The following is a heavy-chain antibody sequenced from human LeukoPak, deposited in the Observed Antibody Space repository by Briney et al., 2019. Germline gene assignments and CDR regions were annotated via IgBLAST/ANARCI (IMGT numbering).Heavy chain of an antibody. D-gene: IGHD6-13*01. J-gene: IGHJ5*02. CDR3: AGLSSSWYFGDP. CDR2: INHSGST. Sequence: SETLSLTCAVYGGSFSGYYWSWIRQPPGKGLEWIGEINHSGSTNYNPSLKSRVTISVDTSKNQFSLKLSSVTAADTAAYYCAGLSSSWYFGDPWGQGTLVTVPS. V-gene: IGHV4-34*01. CDR1: GGSFSGYY.